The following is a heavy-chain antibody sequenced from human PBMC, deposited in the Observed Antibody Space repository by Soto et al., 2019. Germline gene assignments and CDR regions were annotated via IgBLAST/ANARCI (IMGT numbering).Heavy chain of an antibody. CDR1: GLTFSSYA. V-gene: IGHV3-23*01. CDR2: ISGSGGST. CDR3: AKDTAIRPGSDFDY. Sequence: PEGSLRLSCSASGLTFSSYAISWVRQSPGKGLEWGSAISGSGGSTYYADSVKGRFTISRDNYKNTLYLRMNSLRAEDTAVFYCAKDTAIRPGSDFDYSGQGTQVTVSS. J-gene: IGHJ4*02. D-gene: IGHD3-9*01.